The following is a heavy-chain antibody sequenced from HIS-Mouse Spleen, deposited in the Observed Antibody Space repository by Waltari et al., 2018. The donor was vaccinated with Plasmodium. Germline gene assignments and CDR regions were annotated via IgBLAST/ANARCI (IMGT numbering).Heavy chain of an antibody. J-gene: IGHJ4*02. V-gene: IGHV4-39*01. CDR1: GGTISSSRYY. CDR2: IDYSGST. Sequence: QLQLQESGTGLVKRSETLSLTCTVAGGTISSSRYYWGWIRQPPGQGLEWIGSIDYSGSTYYNPSLKSRVTISVDTSKNQFSLKLSSVTAADTAVYYCARRGGSYYYFDYWGQGTLVTVSS. D-gene: IGHD1-26*01. CDR3: ARRGGSYYYFDY.